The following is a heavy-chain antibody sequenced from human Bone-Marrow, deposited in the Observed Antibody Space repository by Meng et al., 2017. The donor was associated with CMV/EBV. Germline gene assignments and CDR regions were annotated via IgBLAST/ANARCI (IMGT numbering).Heavy chain of an antibody. Sequence: VHLVQSGAEVKKPGASVKVSCKASGYTCTSYDINSVRQAAGQGLELMGWMNPNSGNTDYAQKFQGRVTMTRNISKSTAYMDLSSLRSEDTAVYYCATGVADFEYWGQGTLVTVSS. CDR2: MNPNSGNT. V-gene: IGHV1-8*01. J-gene: IGHJ4*02. CDR1: GYTCTSYD. CDR3: ATGVADFEY. D-gene: IGHD6-19*01.